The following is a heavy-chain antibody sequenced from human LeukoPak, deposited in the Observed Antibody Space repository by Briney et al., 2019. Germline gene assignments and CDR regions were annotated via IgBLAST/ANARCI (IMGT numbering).Heavy chain of an antibody. CDR2: IYYSGST. CDR3: ARGGYSSGWYIDGDAFGI. D-gene: IGHD6-19*01. J-gene: IGHJ3*02. Sequence: PSGTLSLTCAVSGGSISSSNWWSWVRQPPGKGLEWIGYIYYSGSTNYNPSLKSRVTISVDTSKNQFSLKLSSVTAADTAVYYCARGGYSSGWYIDGDAFGIWGQGTMVTVSS. CDR1: GGSISSSNW. V-gene: IGHV4-4*02.